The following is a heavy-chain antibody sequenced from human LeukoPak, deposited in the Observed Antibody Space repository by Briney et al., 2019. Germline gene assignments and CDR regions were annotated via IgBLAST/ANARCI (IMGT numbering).Heavy chain of an antibody. V-gene: IGHV3-23*01. J-gene: IGHJ4*02. CDR1: SSYY. D-gene: IGHD1-20*01. CDR2: ISGSGGST. CDR3: AKDFYITGTTYYFDY. Sequence: SSYYWGWIRQPPGKGLEWVSAISGSGGSTYYADSVKGRFTISRDNSKNTLYLQMNSLRAEDTAVYYCAKDFYITGTTYYFDYWGQGTLVTVSS.